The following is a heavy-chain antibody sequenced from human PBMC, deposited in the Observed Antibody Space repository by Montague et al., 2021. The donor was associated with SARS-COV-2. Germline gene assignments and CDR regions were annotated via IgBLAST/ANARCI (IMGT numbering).Heavy chain of an antibody. CDR2: ISSSGATI. CDR1: GFDFFNFD. D-gene: IGHD2-8*01. CDR3: ATNKYCTLHDCLHGRHYFDH. Sequence: SLRLSCAASGFDFFNFDMTWVRQAPGRGLEWFSAISSSGATIFYADSLKGRFTISRDNIQKSLYLQMNSLRAEDTAVYYCATNKYCTLHDCLHGRHYFDHWGQGTLVTVSS. J-gene: IGHJ4*02. V-gene: IGHV3-48*03.